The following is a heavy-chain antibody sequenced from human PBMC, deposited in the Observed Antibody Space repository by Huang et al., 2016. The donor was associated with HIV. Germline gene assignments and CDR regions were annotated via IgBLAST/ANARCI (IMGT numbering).Heavy chain of an antibody. V-gene: IGHV1-18*01. J-gene: IGHJ5*01. CDR1: GYIFTNYG. CDR2: ISAYNGNT. D-gene: IGHD1-1*01. CDR3: ARDHWYPLQNWFDL. Sequence: QVELVQSGAEVKRPGASVRVSCKAAGYIFTNYGINWVRQAPGQGLEWMGWISAYNGNTNYAEKLQVRVTLTRDTSATTGYMEVRDVTSADTAVYYCARDHWYPLQNWFDLWGQGTLVTVSS.